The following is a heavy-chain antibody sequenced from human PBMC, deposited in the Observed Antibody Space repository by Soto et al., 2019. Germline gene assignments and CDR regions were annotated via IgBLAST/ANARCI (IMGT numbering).Heavy chain of an antibody. V-gene: IGHV3-72*01. J-gene: IGHJ4*02. CDR3: ARTVCAVGCSHFDY. D-gene: IGHD2-15*01. CDR1: GFTFSDHF. CDR2: TRNRAHSYTT. Sequence: EVLLVESGGGLVQPGGSLRLSCAASGFTFSDHFMDWVRQAPGKGLEWVGRTRNRAHSYTTEYAPSVKGRFTISRDDSKNSLYLQMNSLRTEDTAVYYCARTVCAVGCSHFDYWGQGTLVTVSS.